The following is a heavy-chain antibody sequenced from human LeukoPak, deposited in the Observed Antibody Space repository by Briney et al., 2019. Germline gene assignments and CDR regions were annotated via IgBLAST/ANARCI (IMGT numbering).Heavy chain of an antibody. CDR2: IYYSGST. V-gene: IGHV4-39*07. D-gene: IGHD6-6*01. CDR3: ARAHYSSSPFFDP. Sequence: SETLSLTCTVSGGSISSSSYYWGWIRQPPGKGLEWIGSIYYSGSTYYNPSLKSRVTISVDTSKNQFSLKLSSVTAADTAVYYCARAHYSSSPFFDPWGQGTLVTVSS. CDR1: GGSISSSSYY. J-gene: IGHJ5*02.